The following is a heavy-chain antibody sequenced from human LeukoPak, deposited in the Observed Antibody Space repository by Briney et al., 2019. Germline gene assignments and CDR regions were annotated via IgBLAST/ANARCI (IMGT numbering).Heavy chain of an antibody. V-gene: IGHV4-61*02. J-gene: IGHJ4*02. CDR3: ARAIEVGAMTPFDY. D-gene: IGHD1-26*01. Sequence: SETLSLTCTVSGGSISSGSYYWSWIRQPAGKGLEWIGRIYTSGSTNYNPSLESRVTISLDTSKNQFSLKLTSVTAADTAVYYCARAIEVGAMTPFDYWGQGTLVTVSS. CDR1: GGSISSGSYY. CDR2: IYTSGST.